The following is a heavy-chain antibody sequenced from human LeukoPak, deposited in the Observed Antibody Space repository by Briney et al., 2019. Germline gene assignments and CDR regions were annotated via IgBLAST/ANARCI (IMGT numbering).Heavy chain of an antibody. CDR2: LSGRGGST. Sequence: GGSLRLSRAASGFTFSSYTMSWVPHAPGKRREWGSALSGRGGSTYYADSVKGRYTISRDNSKNTLYLQMNSLRAEDMAVYYCAKSLRCVRLDAFDIWGQGTMVTVSS. D-gene: IGHD5-12*01. V-gene: IGHV3-23*01. CDR1: GFTFSSYT. CDR3: AKSLRCVRLDAFDI. J-gene: IGHJ3*02.